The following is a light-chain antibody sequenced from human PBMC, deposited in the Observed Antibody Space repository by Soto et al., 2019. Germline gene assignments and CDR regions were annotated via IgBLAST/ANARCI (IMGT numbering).Light chain of an antibody. CDR3: SSYAGSNSLV. CDR1: SSDVGGYNY. V-gene: IGLV2-8*01. J-gene: IGLJ1*01. Sequence: VLTQPPSASGSPGQSVTISCTGTSSDVGGYNYVSWYQQHPGKAPKLIIYEVTKRPSGVPDRFSGSKSGNTASLTVSGLQAEDEADYCCSSYAGSNSLVFGTGTKVTV. CDR2: EVT.